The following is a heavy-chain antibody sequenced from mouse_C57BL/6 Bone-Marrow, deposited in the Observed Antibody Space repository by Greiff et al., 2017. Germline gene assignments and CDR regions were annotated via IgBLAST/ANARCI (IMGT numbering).Heavy chain of an antibody. CDR2: IDPSDSNT. CDR1: GYTFTSYW. D-gene: IGHD1-1*01. Sequence: QVQLQQPGAELVRPGTSVKLSCKASGYTFTSYWMHWVKQRPGQGLEWIGEIDPSDSNTNYNQKFKGKATLTVDTSSSTAYMQLSSLTSEDSAVYYCARDDYGSSFDYWGQGTTLTVSS. J-gene: IGHJ2*01. CDR3: ARDDYGSSFDY. V-gene: IGHV1-59*01.